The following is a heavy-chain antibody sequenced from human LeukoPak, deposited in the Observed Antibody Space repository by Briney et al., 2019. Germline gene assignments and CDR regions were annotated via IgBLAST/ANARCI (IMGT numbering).Heavy chain of an antibody. Sequence: PSETLSLTCAVYGGSFSGYYWSWIRQPPGKGLEWIGEINHSGSTNYNPSLKSRVTISVDTSKNQFSLKLSSVTAADTAVYYCARVRATMVRGVIMGFDYWGQGTLVTVSS. J-gene: IGHJ4*02. D-gene: IGHD3-10*01. CDR3: ARVRATMVRGVIMGFDY. CDR2: INHSGST. V-gene: IGHV4-34*01. CDR1: GGSFSGYY.